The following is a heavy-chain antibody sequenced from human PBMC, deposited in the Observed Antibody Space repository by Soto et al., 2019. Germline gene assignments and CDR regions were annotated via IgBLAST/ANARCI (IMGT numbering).Heavy chain of an antibody. V-gene: IGHV3-74*01. J-gene: IGHJ6*02. Sequence: EVQLVESGGGLVQPGGSLRLSCAASGLSFNIYWMHWVRQVPGKGLVWLARINSYGSHTIYVDSVKGRFTISRDNAKNTVFLQMDSLRDEDTGVYYCAGGMAGLDVWGQGTTVTVSS. CDR3: AGGMAGLDV. CDR2: INSYGSHT. CDR1: GLSFNIYW.